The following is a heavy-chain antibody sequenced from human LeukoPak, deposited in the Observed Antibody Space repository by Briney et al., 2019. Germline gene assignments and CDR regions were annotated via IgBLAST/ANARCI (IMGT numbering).Heavy chain of an antibody. D-gene: IGHD2-15*01. CDR1: GDSISSYK. CDR2: ISYSGST. CDR3: ALRMTNRAIEI. Sequence: SETLSLTCTVSGDSISSYKWNWIRQPPGKGLEWVGDISYSGSTNYNPSLKGRATISVDTSKNQFSLKLSSGTTADTAVYYCALRMTNRAIEIRGLGTKVTVSS. J-gene: IGHJ3*02. V-gene: IGHV4-59*01.